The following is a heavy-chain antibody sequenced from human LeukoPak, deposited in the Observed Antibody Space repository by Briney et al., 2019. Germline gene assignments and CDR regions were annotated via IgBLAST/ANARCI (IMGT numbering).Heavy chain of an antibody. V-gene: IGHV1-18*01. CDR2: ITPYNGNR. Sequence: GASVKVSCRTSGYTFSSYGISWVRQAPGQGLEWMGWITPYNGNRIYAQKVQGRVTMTTDTSTSTAYMELRSLRSDDTAVYYCARDGIAVAGFYWYFDRWGRGTLVTVSS. CDR3: ARDGIAVAGFYWYFDR. D-gene: IGHD6-19*01. CDR1: GYTFSSYG. J-gene: IGHJ2*01.